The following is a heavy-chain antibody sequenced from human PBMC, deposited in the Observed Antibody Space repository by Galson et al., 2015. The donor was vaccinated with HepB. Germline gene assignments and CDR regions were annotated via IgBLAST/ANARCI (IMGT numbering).Heavy chain of an antibody. CDR1: GFTFSSYA. CDR2: ISGSGGST. J-gene: IGHJ4*02. CDR3: AKAPPIHQYYDFWSGYYNPSIYFDY. Sequence: LRLSCAASGFTFSSYAMSWVRQAPGKGLEWVSAISGSGGSTYYADSVKGRFTISRDNSKNALYLQMNSLRAEDTAVYYCAKAPPIHQYYDFWSGYYNPSIYFDYWGQGTLVTVSS. D-gene: IGHD3-3*01. V-gene: IGHV3-23*01.